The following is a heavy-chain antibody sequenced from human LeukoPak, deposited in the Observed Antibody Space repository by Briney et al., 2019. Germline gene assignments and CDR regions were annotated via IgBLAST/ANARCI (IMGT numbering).Heavy chain of an antibody. Sequence: ASVKVSCKASGYTFTSYYMHWVRQAPGQGLEWMGIINPSGGSTSYAQKFQGRVTMTRDTSTNTVYMELSSLRSEDTAVYYCARDGPKSSMIVVVHYGMDVWGQGTTVTVSS. CDR1: GYTFTSYY. J-gene: IGHJ6*02. CDR3: ARDGPKSSMIVVVHYGMDV. D-gene: IGHD3-22*01. CDR2: INPSGGST. V-gene: IGHV1-46*01.